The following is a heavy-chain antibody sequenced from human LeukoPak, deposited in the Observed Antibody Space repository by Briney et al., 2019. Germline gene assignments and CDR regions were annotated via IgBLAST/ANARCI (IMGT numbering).Heavy chain of an antibody. CDR3: AGYSGIYSYFDS. CDR1: GGSISTYNYY. CDR2: IYGTGRT. V-gene: IGHV4-61*02. J-gene: IGHJ4*02. Sequence: SETLSLTCSVSGGSISTYNYYWSWIRQPAGKRLEWIGRIYGTGRTDYNPSLKSRVTMSVDRSKSQFSLTLTSVTAADTAVYYCAGYSGIYSYFDSWGQGTLVTVSS. D-gene: IGHD1-26*01.